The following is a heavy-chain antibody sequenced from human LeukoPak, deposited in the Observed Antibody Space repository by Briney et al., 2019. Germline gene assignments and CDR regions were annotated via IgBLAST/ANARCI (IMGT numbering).Heavy chain of an antibody. Sequence: SVKVSCKASGGTFSSYAISWVRQAPGQGLEWMGGIIPIFGTANYAQKFQGRVTITADKSTSTAYMELSSLRSKDTAVYYCARVVPAAYFDYWGQGTLVTVSS. CDR3: ARVVPAAYFDY. CDR2: IIPIFGTA. D-gene: IGHD2-2*01. V-gene: IGHV1-69*06. J-gene: IGHJ4*02. CDR1: GGTFSSYA.